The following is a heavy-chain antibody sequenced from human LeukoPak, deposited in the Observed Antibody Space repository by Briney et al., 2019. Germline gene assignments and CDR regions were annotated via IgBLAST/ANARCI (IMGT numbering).Heavy chain of an antibody. V-gene: IGHV1-2*06. Sequence: GASVKVSCKAFGGTFTGYYMHWVRQAPGQGLEWMGRINPNSGGTNYAQKFQGRVTMTRDTSISTAYMELSRLRSDDTAVYYCARGRGGGDYYADYWGQGTLVTVSS. D-gene: IGHD2-21*01. CDR2: INPNSGGT. J-gene: IGHJ4*02. CDR1: GGTFTGYY. CDR3: ARGRGGGDYYADY.